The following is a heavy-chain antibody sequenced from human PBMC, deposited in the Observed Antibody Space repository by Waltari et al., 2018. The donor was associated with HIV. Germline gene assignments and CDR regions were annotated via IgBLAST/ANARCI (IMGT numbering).Heavy chain of an antibody. Sequence: EVQLVESGGGLVQPGGSLRLSCEASGFTVSSNWMHWVRQAPGKGLVWVSCIKKDGSNTRYAKSVKCRLTISRDHAKNTLYLQMNSLRAEDTAVYYCARGVGYGMDVWGQGTTVTVSS. CDR1: GFTVSSNW. CDR3: ARGVGYGMDV. CDR2: IKKDGSNT. D-gene: IGHD2-15*01. V-gene: IGHV3-74*01. J-gene: IGHJ6*02.